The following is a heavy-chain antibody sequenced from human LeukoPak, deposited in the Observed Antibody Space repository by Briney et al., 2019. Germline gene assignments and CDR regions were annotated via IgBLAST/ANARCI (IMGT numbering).Heavy chain of an antibody. J-gene: IGHJ4*02. V-gene: IGHV4-34*01. CDR3: ARRGYRVSGPGQPWGC. CDR2: INHSGST. Sequence: SETLSLTCAVYGGSYSDYYWSWIRQPPGKGLEWIGEINHSGSTNFGEINHSGSTNYNPSLKSRVTISVDTSKNQFSLNVSSVTAADTAVYYCARRGYRVSGPGQPWGCWGQGTLVTVSS. CDR1: GGSYSDYY. D-gene: IGHD6-13*01.